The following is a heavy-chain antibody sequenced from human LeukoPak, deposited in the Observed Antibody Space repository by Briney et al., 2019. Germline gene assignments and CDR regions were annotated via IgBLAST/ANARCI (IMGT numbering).Heavy chain of an antibody. CDR1: GFTFSDYY. D-gene: IGHD4-11*01. J-gene: IGHJ4*02. Sequence: GGSLRLSCAASGFTFSDYYMSWIRQAPGKGLEWVSYISSSGSTIYYADSVKGRFTISRDNAKNSLYLQMNSLRAEDTAVYYCARGINFSNYLYYFDYWGQGTLVTVSS. V-gene: IGHV3-11*04. CDR2: ISSSGSTI. CDR3: ARGINFSNYLYYFDY.